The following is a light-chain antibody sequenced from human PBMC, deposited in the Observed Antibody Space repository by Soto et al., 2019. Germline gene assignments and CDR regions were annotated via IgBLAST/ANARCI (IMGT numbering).Light chain of an antibody. V-gene: IGKV4-1*01. CDR2: WAS. CDR1: QRVLYSSNNKNY. Sequence: DILITQSPDSLAVSLGERATINCKSSQRVLYSSNNKNYLAWYQQKPGQPPKLLIYWASTRESGVPDRFSGSGSGTDFTLTISSLQAEDVAVYYCQQYYSTPRTFGQGAKVDIK. J-gene: IGKJ1*01. CDR3: QQYYSTPRT.